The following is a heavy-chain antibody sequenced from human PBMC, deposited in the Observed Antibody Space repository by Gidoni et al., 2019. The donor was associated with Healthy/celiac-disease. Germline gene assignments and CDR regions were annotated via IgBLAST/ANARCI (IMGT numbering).Heavy chain of an antibody. CDR3: ARAQEGSSWFPFGY. CDR2: TSAYNGNT. CDR1: GHTFTRYG. D-gene: IGHD6-13*01. J-gene: IGHJ4*02. Sequence: QAPLVQPGAEATKPGASVKVSCKASGHTFTRYGISWVRQAPGQGLEWMGWTSAYNGNTNYAQKLQGRVTMTTDTSTSTAYMELRSLRSDDTAVYYCARAQEGSSWFPFGYWGQGTLVTVSS. V-gene: IGHV1-18*01.